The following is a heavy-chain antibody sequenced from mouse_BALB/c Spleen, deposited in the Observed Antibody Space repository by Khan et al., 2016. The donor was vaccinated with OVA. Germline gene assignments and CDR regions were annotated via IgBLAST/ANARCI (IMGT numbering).Heavy chain of an antibody. D-gene: IGHD1-1*01. CDR2: INPSTDYT. V-gene: IGHV1-7*01. Sequence: QVQLKQSGAELAKPGASVKMSCKASGYTFTSYWMHWVKQRPGQGLEWIGYINPSTDYTEYNQKFKDKATLTADKSSSTAYMQLTSLTSEDSAVYYCTNHGSSSAWFTYWGQGKLVTVS. CDR3: TNHGSSSAWFTY. CDR1: GYTFTSYW. J-gene: IGHJ3*01.